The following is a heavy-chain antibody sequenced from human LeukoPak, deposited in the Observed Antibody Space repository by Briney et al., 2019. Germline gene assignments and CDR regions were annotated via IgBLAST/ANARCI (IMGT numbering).Heavy chain of an antibody. CDR2: IYHSGST. V-gene: IGHV4-39*01. Sequence: SETLSLTCTVSGGSISSSSYYWGWIRQPPGKGLEWIGSIYHSGSTYYNPSLKSRVTISVDTSKNQFSLKLSSVTAADTAVYYCARHYYDSSGYYAEYFQHWGQGTLVTVSS. CDR3: ARHYYDSSGYYAEYFQH. D-gene: IGHD3-22*01. CDR1: GGSISSSSYY. J-gene: IGHJ1*01.